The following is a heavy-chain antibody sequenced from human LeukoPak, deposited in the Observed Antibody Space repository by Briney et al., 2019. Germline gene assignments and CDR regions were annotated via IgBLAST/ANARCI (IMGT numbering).Heavy chain of an antibody. D-gene: IGHD7-27*01. J-gene: IGHJ6*02. CDR1: GYTFTNYG. CDR3: ARNWDYYYGMDV. V-gene: IGHV1-18*01. CDR2: ISGYNGNT. Sequence: ASVKVSCKASGYTFTNYGINWVRQAPGQGLEWMGWISGYNGNTNYAQKLQDRVTLTTDTSTSTAYMELRSLRSDDTAVYYCARNWDYYYGMDVWGQGTTVTVSS.